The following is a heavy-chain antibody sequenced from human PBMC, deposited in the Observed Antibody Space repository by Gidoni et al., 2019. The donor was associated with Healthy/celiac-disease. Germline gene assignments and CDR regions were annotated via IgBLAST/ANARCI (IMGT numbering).Heavy chain of an antibody. D-gene: IGHD1-26*01. J-gene: IGHJ4*02. CDR3: AKAMRSGSYSIDY. CDR1: GFTFDDYT. V-gene: IGHV3-43*01. Sequence: EVQLVESGGVVVQPGGSLRLSCAASGFTFDDYTLHWVRQAPGKGLEWISLISWDGGSTYYADSVKGRFTISRDNSKNSLYLKMNSLRTEDTALYYCAKAMRSGSYSIDYWGQGTLVTVSS. CDR2: ISWDGGST.